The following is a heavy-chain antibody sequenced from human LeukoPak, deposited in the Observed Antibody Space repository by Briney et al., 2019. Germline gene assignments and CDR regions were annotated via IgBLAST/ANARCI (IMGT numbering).Heavy chain of an antibody. J-gene: IGHJ4*02. D-gene: IGHD2-15*01. V-gene: IGHV3-23*01. CDR1: GFTFSSYA. CDR3: ATSVSRGGSCYSIDFEY. Sequence: GGSLRLSCAASGFTFSSYAMTWVRQAPGKGLEWVSAISGSGGSTYYADSVRGRFTISRDNSKNTLYLQMNSLRAEDTAVYYCATSVSRGGSCYSIDFEYWGQGTLVTVSS. CDR2: ISGSGGST.